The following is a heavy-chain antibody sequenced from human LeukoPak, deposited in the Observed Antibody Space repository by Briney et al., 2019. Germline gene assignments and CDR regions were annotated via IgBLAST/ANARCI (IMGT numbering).Heavy chain of an antibody. CDR1: GFTFSNCA. CDR3: VKDHSGSYYLFDY. CDR2: ISGGGDST. D-gene: IGHD3-10*01. Sequence: GGSLRLSCAASGFTFSNCAMSWVRQAPGKGLEWVSTISGGGDSTDYADSAKGRFTISRDNSKNTLYLQMNGLRAEDTASYYCVKDHSGSYYLFDYWGQGTLVTVSS. J-gene: IGHJ4*02. V-gene: IGHV3-23*01.